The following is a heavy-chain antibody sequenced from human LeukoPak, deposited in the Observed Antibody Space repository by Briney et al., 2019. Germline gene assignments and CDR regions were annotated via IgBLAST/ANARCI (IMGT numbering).Heavy chain of an antibody. J-gene: IGHJ4*02. CDR3: ARSGYYGSGSFSNFDY. CDR2: IYYSGST. D-gene: IGHD3-10*01. Sequence: SETLSLTCAVSGGSISTGGYSWSWIRQPPGKGLEWIGYIYYSGSTYYNPSLKSRVTISVDRSKNQFSLKLTSVTAADTAVYYCARSGYYGSGSFSNFDYWGQGTLVTVS. V-gene: IGHV4-30-2*01. CDR1: GGSISTGGYS.